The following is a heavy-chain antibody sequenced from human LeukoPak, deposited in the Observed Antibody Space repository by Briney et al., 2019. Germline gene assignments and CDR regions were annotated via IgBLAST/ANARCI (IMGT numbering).Heavy chain of an antibody. CDR3: ARDHYYDGRGRFDP. V-gene: IGHV4-39*07. Sequence: IPSETLSLTCSVSGGSVTSGTYHWGWIRQPPGKGLEWIGSVYFDGCTHYQPSLQSRVTISVHTSKNQFSLRLSSVTAADTALYYCARDHYYDGRGRFDPWGQGTLVTVSS. CDR1: GGSVTSGTYH. J-gene: IGHJ5*02. D-gene: IGHD3-16*01. CDR2: VYFDGCT.